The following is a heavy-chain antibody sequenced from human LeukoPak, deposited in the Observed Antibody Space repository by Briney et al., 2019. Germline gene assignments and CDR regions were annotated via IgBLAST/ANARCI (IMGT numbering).Heavy chain of an antibody. Sequence: ASVKVSCKASGYTFTSYYMHWVRQAPGQGLEWMGIINPSGVSTSYAQKFQGRVNMTTDTSTSTAYMEMRSLRSDDTAVYYCARAVYSSSWYSSDAFDIWGQGTMVTVSS. CDR3: ARAVYSSSWYSSDAFDI. J-gene: IGHJ3*02. D-gene: IGHD6-13*01. CDR2: INPSGVST. CDR1: GYTFTSYY. V-gene: IGHV1-46*01.